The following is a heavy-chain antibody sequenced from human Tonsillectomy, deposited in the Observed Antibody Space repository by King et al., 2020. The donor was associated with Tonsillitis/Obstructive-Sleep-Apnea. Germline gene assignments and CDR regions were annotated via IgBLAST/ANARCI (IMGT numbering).Heavy chain of an antibody. CDR3: VSDRSPVRQTTWYDAFDI. D-gene: IGHD6-13*01. Sequence: VQLVESGGGLVQPGGSLRLSCAASGFTFNSDWMTWVRQAPGKGLEWVANIKEDGSEKNYVDSVKGRFTISRDNTKNSLYLQMNTLRAEDTAVYYCVSDRSPVRQTTWYDAFDIWGQGTMVTVSS. J-gene: IGHJ3*02. V-gene: IGHV3-7*01. CDR1: GFTFNSDW. CDR2: IKEDGSEK.